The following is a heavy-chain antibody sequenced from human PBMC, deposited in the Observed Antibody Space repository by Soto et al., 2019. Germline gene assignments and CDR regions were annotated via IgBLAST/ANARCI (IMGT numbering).Heavy chain of an antibody. Sequence: SETLSLTCTVSGGSISSGGYYWSWIRQHPGKGLEWIGYIYYSGSTYYNPSLKSRVTISVDTSKNQFSLKLSSVTAADTAVYYCARVWNYYDSSGYYYVPLNHFDYWGQGTLVTVSS. D-gene: IGHD3-22*01. CDR3: ARVWNYYDSSGYYYVPLNHFDY. CDR1: GGSISSGGYY. J-gene: IGHJ4*02. V-gene: IGHV4-31*02. CDR2: IYYSGST.